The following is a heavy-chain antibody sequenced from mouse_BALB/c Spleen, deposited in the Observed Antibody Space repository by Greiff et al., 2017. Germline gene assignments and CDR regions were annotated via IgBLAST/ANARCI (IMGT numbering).Heavy chain of an antibody. V-gene: IGHV3-2*02. J-gene: IGHJ3*01. D-gene: IGHD2-4*01. CDR3: ARGNYDYDAWFAY. CDR1: GYSITSDYA. Sequence: VQLKESGPGLVKPSQSLSLTCTVTGYSITSDYAWNWIRQFPGNKLEWMGYISYSGSTSYNPSLKSRISITRDTSKNQFFLQLNSVTTEDTATYYCARGNYDYDAWFAYWGQGTLVTVSA. CDR2: ISYSGST.